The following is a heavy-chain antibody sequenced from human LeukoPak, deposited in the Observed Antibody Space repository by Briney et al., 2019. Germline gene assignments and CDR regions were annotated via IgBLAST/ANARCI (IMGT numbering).Heavy chain of an antibody. D-gene: IGHD3-9*01. CDR1: GFTFSSYG. V-gene: IGHV3-30*02. Sequence: PGGSLRLSCAASGFTFSSYGMHWVRQAPGKGLEWVAFIRYDGSNKYYADSVKGRFTISRDNSKNTLYLQMNSLRAEDTAVYYCARVPYDILTGYYPEDYWGQGTLVTVSS. CDR3: ARVPYDILTGYYPEDY. J-gene: IGHJ4*02. CDR2: IRYDGSNK.